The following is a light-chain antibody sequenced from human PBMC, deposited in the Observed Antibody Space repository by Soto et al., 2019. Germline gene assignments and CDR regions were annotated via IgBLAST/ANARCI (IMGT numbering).Light chain of an antibody. CDR3: QQLNSYPRWT. V-gene: IGKV1-9*01. CDR1: QGISSY. Sequence: DIQLTQSPSFLSASVGDRVTITCRASQGISSYLAWYQQKPGKAPKLLIYAASTLQSGVPSRFSGSGSGTEFTLTISSLQSEDFATYYCQQLNSYPRWTFGQGTKLEIK. J-gene: IGKJ2*02. CDR2: AAS.